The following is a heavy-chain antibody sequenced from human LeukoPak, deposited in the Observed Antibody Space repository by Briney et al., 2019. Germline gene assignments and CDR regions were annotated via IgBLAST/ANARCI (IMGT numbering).Heavy chain of an antibody. V-gene: IGHV3-48*03. CDR2: ISSSGSTI. Sequence: GGSLRLSCAASGFTFSSYEMNWVRQAPGRGLEWVSYISSSGSTIYYADSVKGRFTISRDNAKNSLYLQMNSLRAEDSAVYYCARGEVQLWSTPTTPHFDYWGQGTLVTVSS. CDR3: ARGEVQLWSTPTTPHFDY. D-gene: IGHD5-18*01. J-gene: IGHJ4*02. CDR1: GFTFSSYE.